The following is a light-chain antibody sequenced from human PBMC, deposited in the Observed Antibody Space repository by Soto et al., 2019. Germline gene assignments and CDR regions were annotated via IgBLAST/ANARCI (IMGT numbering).Light chain of an antibody. V-gene: IGKV3-20*01. CDR3: HRYDSSPWT. CDR1: QSVRNNY. Sequence: EIVLTQSPGTLSLSPGERATLSCRASQSVRNNYLAWYQQKPGQAPRLLIYAASGRATGIPDRFSGSGSGTDFTLTISRLEPEDIAVYHCHRYDSSPWTFGQATKVEIK. J-gene: IGKJ1*01. CDR2: AAS.